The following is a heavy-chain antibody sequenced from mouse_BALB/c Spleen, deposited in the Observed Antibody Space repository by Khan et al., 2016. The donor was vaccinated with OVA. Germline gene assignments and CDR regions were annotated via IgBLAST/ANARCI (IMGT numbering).Heavy chain of an antibody. V-gene: IGHV3-2*02. Sequence: VQLQQSGPGLVKPSQSLSPTCTVTGYSITSDYAWNWIRQFPGNKLEWMGYITYSGTTSYNPSLKSRISITRDTSKNQFFLQLNSVTTEDTATYYCARPYDGYYAWLTYWGQGTLVTVSA. J-gene: IGHJ3*01. CDR2: ITYSGTT. CDR1: GYSITSDYA. D-gene: IGHD2-3*01. CDR3: ARPYDGYYAWLTY.